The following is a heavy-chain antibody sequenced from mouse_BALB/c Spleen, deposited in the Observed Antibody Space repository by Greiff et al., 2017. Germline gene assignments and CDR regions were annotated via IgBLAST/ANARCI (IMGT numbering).Heavy chain of an antibody. J-gene: IGHJ3*01. Sequence: EVKLVESGGDLVKPGGSLKLSCAASGFTFSSYGMSWVRQTPDTRLEWVATISSGGSYTYYPDSVKGRFTISRDNAKNTLYLQMSSLKSEDTAMYYCARQKGDGYYFAYWGQGTLVTVSA. D-gene: IGHD2-3*01. CDR1: GFTFSSYG. CDR3: ARQKGDGYYFAY. V-gene: IGHV5-6*01. CDR2: ISSGGSYT.